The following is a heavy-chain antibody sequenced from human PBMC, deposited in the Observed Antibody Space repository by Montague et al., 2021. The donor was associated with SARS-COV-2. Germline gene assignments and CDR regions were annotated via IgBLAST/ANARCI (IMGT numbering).Heavy chain of an antibody. J-gene: IGHJ6*02. D-gene: IGHD3-3*01. V-gene: IGHV4-34*01. CDR1: GGSFSGYY. CDR2: IYYSGST. CDR3: ARDPWRITIFGVVTRYGMDV. Sequence: SETLSLTCAVYGGSFSGYYWGWIRQAPGKGLEWIGSIYYSGSTYYNPPLKSRVTISVDTSKNQFSLKLSSVTAADTAVYYCARDPWRITIFGVVTRYGMDVWGQGTTVTVSS.